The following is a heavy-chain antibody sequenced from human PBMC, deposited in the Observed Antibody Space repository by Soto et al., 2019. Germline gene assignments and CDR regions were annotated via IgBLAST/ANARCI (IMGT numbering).Heavy chain of an antibody. CDR3: ARGARYSSGWYMYYFDY. D-gene: IGHD6-19*01. CDR1: GFSISSYY. V-gene: IGHV4-59*01. Sequence: PSETLSLTSTVSGFSISSYYWSWIRQPPGKGLEWIGYIYYSGSTNYNPSLKSRVTISVDTSKNQFSLKLSSVTAADTAVYYCARGARYSSGWYMYYFDYWGQGTLVTVSS. CDR2: IYYSGST. J-gene: IGHJ4*02.